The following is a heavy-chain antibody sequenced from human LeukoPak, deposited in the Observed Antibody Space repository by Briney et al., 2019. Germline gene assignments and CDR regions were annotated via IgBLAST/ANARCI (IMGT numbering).Heavy chain of an antibody. CDR3: ARDMLPHYPPFDY. J-gene: IGHJ4*02. D-gene: IGHD3-16*01. V-gene: IGHV1-8*01. CDR2: MNPNSGNT. CDR1: GYTFTSYD. Sequence: GASVKVSCKASGYTFTSYDINWVRQATGQGLEWMGWMNPNSGNTGYAQKFQGRVTMTRNTSISTAYMELSSLRSEDTAVYYCARDMLPHYPPFDYWGQGTLVTVSS.